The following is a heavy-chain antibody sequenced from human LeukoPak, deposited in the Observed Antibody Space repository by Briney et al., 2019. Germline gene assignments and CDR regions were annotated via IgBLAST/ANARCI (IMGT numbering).Heavy chain of an antibody. D-gene: IGHD3-9*01. V-gene: IGHV3-30*02. CDR1: GFTFSNYG. J-gene: IGHJ4*02. Sequence: GGSLRLSCAVSGFTFSNYGIHWVRQAPGKGLGWVAFIQDNGNDKKYADSMKGRLSISRDNSKNTLSLQVNGLRAEDTAVYYCARDSAPYYDILTGYYQLDYWGQGTLVTVSS. CDR2: IQDNGNDK. CDR3: ARDSAPYYDILTGYYQLDY.